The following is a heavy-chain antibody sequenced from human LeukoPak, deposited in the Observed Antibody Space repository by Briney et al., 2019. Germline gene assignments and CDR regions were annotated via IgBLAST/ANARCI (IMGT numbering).Heavy chain of an antibody. CDR1: GFTFSTYA. CDR2: ISNSGDST. D-gene: IGHD1-26*01. V-gene: IGHV3-23*01. J-gene: IGHJ4*02. CDR3: AKDRIVGATTSYDYFDY. Sequence: GGSLRLSCAASGFTFSTYAMNWVRQAPGKGLEWVSAISNSGDSTYYANSVKGRFTISRDNSKNTLYLQMNSLRVEDTAVYCCAKDRIVGATTSYDYFDYWGQGTLVTVSS.